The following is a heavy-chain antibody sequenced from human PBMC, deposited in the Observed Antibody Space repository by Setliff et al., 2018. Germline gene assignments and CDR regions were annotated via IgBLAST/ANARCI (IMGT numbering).Heavy chain of an antibody. V-gene: IGHV4-38-2*02. CDR2: IIHSGST. CDR3: ARGEGGSYLGAYYYYYMDV. CDR1: GYSISSGYI. J-gene: IGHJ6*03. D-gene: IGHD1-26*01. Sequence: ETLSLTCTVSGYSISSGYIWGWIRQPPGKRLEWIGEIIHSGSTNYNPSLKSRVTISMDTSKNQFSLKVSSVTAADTAVYYCARGEGGSYLGAYYYYYMDVWGKGTTVTVSS.